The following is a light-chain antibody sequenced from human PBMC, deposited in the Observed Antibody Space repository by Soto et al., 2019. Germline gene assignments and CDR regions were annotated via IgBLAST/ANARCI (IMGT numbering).Light chain of an antibody. CDR3: QQSYTTPLT. Sequence: DIQMTQSPSSLSASVGDRVTITCRASQSITTNLNWYQHKPGTAPKLLMYAVSSLQSGVPSRFSGSGSGTDFTLTISSLQPEDFATYYCQQSYTTPLTFGGGTKVEIK. CDR1: QSITTN. CDR2: AVS. V-gene: IGKV1-39*01. J-gene: IGKJ4*01.